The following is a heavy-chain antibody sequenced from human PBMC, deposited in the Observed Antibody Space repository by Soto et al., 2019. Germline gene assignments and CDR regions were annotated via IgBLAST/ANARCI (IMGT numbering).Heavy chain of an antibody. V-gene: IGHV3-74*01. CDR1: GFTFSGSW. D-gene: IGHD3-10*01. J-gene: IGHJ4*02. CDR3: ARGIFGSGSANDY. Sequence: EVQLVESGGGLVQPGGSLRLSCAASGFTFSGSWMHWVRQAPGKGLVWVSRINGDGSGTSYADLVKGRFTISRDDAKNTLFLQMNGLRAEDTAVYYCARGIFGSGSANDYWCQGTLVTVSS. CDR2: INGDGSGT.